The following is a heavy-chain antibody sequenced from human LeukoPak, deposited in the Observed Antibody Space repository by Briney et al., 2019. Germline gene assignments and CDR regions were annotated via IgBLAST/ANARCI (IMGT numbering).Heavy chain of an antibody. D-gene: IGHD7-27*01. CDR2: IESKSDGGKT. J-gene: IGHJ6*03. CDR3: TTENWVAEYKYYYYYYMDV. V-gene: IGHV3-15*04. Sequence: PGGSLRLSCATSGFTFSNAWMSWVRQAPGKGLEWVGRIESKSDGGKTDYAAPEKGRFTISRDDSKNTLHLQMNSLKIEDTGVYYCTTENWVAEYKYYYYYYMDVWGKGTTVTVSS. CDR1: GFTFSNAW.